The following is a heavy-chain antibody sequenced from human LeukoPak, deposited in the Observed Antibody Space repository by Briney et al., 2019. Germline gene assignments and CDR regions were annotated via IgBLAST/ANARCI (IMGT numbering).Heavy chain of an antibody. CDR1: GGTLSSYT. V-gene: IGHV1-69*02. Sequence: SVKVSCKASGGTLSSYTISWVRQAPGQGLEWMGRIIPILGIANYAQKFQGRVTITADKSTSTAYMELSSLRSEDTAVYYCAVLDIVVVPAARDAFDIWGQGTMVTVSS. CDR2: IIPILGIA. J-gene: IGHJ3*02. D-gene: IGHD2-2*03. CDR3: AVLDIVVVPAARDAFDI.